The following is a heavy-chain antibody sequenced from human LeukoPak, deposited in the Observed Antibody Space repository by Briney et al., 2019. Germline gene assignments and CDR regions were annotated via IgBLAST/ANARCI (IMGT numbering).Heavy chain of an antibody. J-gene: IGHJ1*01. CDR1: EFTFSSYS. Sequence: GGSLRLSCAASEFTFSSYSMVWVRQAPGKGLEWVSYISFSSNYRYYADSVKGRFTISRDNAKNSLYLQMNSLRAEDTALYYCAKAHYYGSGSYPEYFQHWGQGTLVTVSS. CDR3: AKAHYYGSGSYPEYFQH. D-gene: IGHD3-10*01. V-gene: IGHV3-21*04. CDR2: ISFSSNYR.